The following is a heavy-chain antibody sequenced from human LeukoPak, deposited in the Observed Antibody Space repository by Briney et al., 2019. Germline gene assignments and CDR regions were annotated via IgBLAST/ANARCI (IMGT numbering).Heavy chain of an antibody. CDR2: INPSGGST. V-gene: IGHV1-46*01. CDR1: GDTFSNYA. D-gene: IGHD1-26*01. J-gene: IGHJ4*02. Sequence: ASVKVSCKASGDTFSNYAISWVRQAPGQGLEWMGIINPSGGSTSYAQKFQGRVTMTRDMSTSTVYMELSSLRSEDTAVYYCARDPGSYSYDYWGQGTLVTVSS. CDR3: ARDPGSYSYDY.